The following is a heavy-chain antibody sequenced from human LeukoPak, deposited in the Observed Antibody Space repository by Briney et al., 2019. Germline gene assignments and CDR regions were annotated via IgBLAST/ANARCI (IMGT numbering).Heavy chain of an antibody. J-gene: IGHJ6*02. Sequence: PGRSLRLSCAASGFTFSSYAMHWVRQAPGKGLEWVAVISYDGSNKYYADSVKGRFTISRDNSKNTLYLQMNSLRAEDTAVYYCAKAAYSSSWYVPTHYYYGMDVWGQGTTVTVSS. CDR2: ISYDGSNK. V-gene: IGHV3-30-3*01. D-gene: IGHD6-13*01. CDR1: GFTFSSYA. CDR3: AKAAYSSSWYVPTHYYYGMDV.